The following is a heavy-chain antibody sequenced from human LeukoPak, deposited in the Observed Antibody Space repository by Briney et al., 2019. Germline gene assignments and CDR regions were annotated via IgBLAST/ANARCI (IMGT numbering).Heavy chain of an antibody. CDR2: IYSGGST. V-gene: IGHV3-53*01. CDR1: EFSVSSNY. CDR3: ARHSGSYYITGDY. D-gene: IGHD1-26*01. J-gene: IGHJ4*02. Sequence: GGSLRLSCAAPEFSVSSNYMSWVRQAPGKGLEWVSLIYSGGSTHYADSVKGRFTISRDNSKNTLYLQMSSLRADDTAVYYCARHSGSYYITGDYWGQGTLVTVSS.